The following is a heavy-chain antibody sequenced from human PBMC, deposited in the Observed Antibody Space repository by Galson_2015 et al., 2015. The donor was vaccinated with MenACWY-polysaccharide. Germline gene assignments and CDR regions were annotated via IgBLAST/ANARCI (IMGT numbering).Heavy chain of an antibody. Sequence: ETLSLTCTVSGGGITSSVYYWAWARQPPGKGLEWIASIYYSVNTYYNPSLKSRLTISVDTSKNQFSLRLTSVTAADAAVYYCAREYGEVTAHRMDVWAPRTTVTASS. J-gene: IGHJ6*01. CDR3: AREYGEVTAHRMDV. D-gene: IGHD4-11*01. V-gene: IGHV4-39*07. CDR1: GGGITSSVYY. CDR2: IYYSVNT.